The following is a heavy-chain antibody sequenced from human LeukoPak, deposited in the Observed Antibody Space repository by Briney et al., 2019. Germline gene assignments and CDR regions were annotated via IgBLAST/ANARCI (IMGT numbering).Heavy chain of an antibody. J-gene: IGHJ4*02. CDR2: MYTSGST. Sequence: SETLSLTCTVSGGSISSGSYYWSWIRQPAGKGLEWIGRMYTSGSTNYNPSLKSRVTISVDTSKNQFSLKLSSVTAADTAVYYCARGENDYGDYFGQGTLVTVPS. CDR1: GGSISSGSYY. V-gene: IGHV4-61*02. CDR3: ARGENDYGDY.